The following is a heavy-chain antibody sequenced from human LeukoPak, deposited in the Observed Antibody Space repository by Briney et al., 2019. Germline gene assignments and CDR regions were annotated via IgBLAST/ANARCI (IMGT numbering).Heavy chain of an antibody. CDR2: ISPSGTDI. CDR1: GLTVSSNS. Sequence: PGGSLRLSCTVSGLTVSSNSMSWVRQAPGKGLESLSYISPSGTDISYADSVKGRFTISRDNAKNSLYLQMNSLGVEDTAVYYCTRDPRNLDYWGQGTLVTASS. J-gene: IGHJ4*02. CDR3: TRDPRNLDY. D-gene: IGHD1-14*01. V-gene: IGHV3-11*01.